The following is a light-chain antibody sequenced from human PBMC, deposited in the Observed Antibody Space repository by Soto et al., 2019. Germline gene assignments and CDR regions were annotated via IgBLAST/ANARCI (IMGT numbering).Light chain of an antibody. Sequence: EIVLTQSPGTLSLSPGERASLSCRASQSFTSTYLAWYQQKPGQAPRLLIYSTSTRATGIPDRFSGSVSGTDFTLTISRLEPEDFAVYYCHHYGGAPRAFGQGTKVEIK. CDR2: STS. CDR3: HHYGGAPRA. V-gene: IGKV3-20*01. J-gene: IGKJ1*01. CDR1: QSFTSTY.